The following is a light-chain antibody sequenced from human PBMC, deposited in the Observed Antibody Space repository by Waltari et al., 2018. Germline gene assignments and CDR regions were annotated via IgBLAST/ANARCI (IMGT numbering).Light chain of an antibody. Sequence: EIVLTQSPGTLSLSPGERATLSCRASQSVRKYLAWYQQRPGQAPRLLIYDASTRATGIPDRFSGSGFGTDFSLTISRLEPEDFAVYYCQKYESLPATFGQG. CDR1: QSVRKY. V-gene: IGKV3-20*01. CDR2: DAS. CDR3: QKYESLPAT. J-gene: IGKJ1*01.